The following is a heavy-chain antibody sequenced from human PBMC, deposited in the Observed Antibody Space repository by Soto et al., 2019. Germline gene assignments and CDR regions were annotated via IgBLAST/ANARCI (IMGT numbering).Heavy chain of an antibody. CDR2: ISGVGGST. CDR1: GFTFSRYA. CDR3: ATDVARITIFGAGEAFDI. J-gene: IGHJ3*02. Sequence: EVQLLESGGGLVQPGGSLRLSCAASGFTFSRYAMRWVRQAPGKGLEWVSGISGVGGSTYYADSVKGRFTISRDNSKDTLYLQMNSLRGEDTAVYYCATDVARITIFGAGEAFDIWGQGTMVTV. V-gene: IGHV3-23*01. D-gene: IGHD3-3*01.